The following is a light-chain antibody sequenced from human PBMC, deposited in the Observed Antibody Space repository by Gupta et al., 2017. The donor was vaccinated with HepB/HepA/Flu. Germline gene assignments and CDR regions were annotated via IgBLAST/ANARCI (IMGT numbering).Light chain of an antibody. Sequence: DIVMTQSPDSLAASLGGRATINCKSSRSVLYPSNNKNHLAWYQQKSGQPPKLLIYWASTRESGVPDRFSGSGSGSDFTLTISSLQAEDVAVYFCPQFYSIPVTFGGGTKVEIK. J-gene: IGKJ4*01. CDR2: WAS. CDR3: PQFYSIPVT. CDR1: RSVLYPSNNKNH. V-gene: IGKV4-1*01.